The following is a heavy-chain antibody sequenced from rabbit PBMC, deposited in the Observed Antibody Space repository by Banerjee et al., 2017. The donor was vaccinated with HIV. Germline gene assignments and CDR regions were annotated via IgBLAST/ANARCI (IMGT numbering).Heavy chain of an antibody. V-gene: IGHV1S45*01. CDR1: GFTISSNYW. CDR3: ARSYDSYADYFNL. D-gene: IGHD2-1*01. Sequence: QEQLEESGGDLVKPEGSLTLTCTASGFTISSNYWICWVRQAPGKGLEWIACIDAGSSGKTYYASWAKGRFTISKTSSTTVTLQMTSLTAADTATYFCARSYDSYADYFNLWGPGTLVTVS. J-gene: IGHJ4*01. CDR2: IDAGSSGKT.